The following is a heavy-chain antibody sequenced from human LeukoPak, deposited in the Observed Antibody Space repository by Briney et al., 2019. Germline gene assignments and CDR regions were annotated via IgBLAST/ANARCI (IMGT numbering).Heavy chain of an antibody. CDR3: ARTGSSGSYPIY. CDR2: IYYSGST. D-gene: IGHD1-26*01. Sequence: SETLSLTCTVSGGSISSSSYYWGWIRQPPGKGLEWIGSIYYSGSTYYNPSLKSRVTISVDTSKNQFSLKLSSVTAADTAVYYCARTGSSGSYPIYWGRGTLVTVSS. V-gene: IGHV4-39*01. CDR1: GGSISSSSYY. J-gene: IGHJ4*02.